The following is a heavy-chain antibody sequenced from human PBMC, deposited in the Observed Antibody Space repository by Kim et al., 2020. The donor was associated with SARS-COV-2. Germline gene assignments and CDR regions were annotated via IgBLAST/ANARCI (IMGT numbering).Heavy chain of an antibody. Sequence: ADSVKGRFTISRDSSKNTLYLQMNSLRAEDTAVYYCAKVRDSSDYYYFDYWGQGTLVTVSS. J-gene: IGHJ4*02. CDR3: AKVRDSSDYYYFDY. V-gene: IGHV3-23*01. D-gene: IGHD3-22*01.